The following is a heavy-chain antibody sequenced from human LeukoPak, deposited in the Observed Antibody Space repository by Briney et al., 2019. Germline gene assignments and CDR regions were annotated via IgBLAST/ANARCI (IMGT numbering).Heavy chain of an antibody. J-gene: IGHJ4*02. CDR2: ITANGVGT. D-gene: IGHD6-19*01. CDR1: GFTFSNYV. V-gene: IGHV3-23*01. CDR3: AKQSIGSIAVTCFDY. Sequence: PGGSLRLSCAASGFTFSNYVMSWVRQAPGKGLEWVSGITANGVGTYYADSVEGRFTISRDNSKNTLYLQLNSLRAEDTAVYYCAKQSIGSIAVTCFDYWGQGTLVTVSS.